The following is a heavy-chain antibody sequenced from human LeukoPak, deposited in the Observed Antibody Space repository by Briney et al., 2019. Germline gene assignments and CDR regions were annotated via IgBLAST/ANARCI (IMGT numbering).Heavy chain of an antibody. D-gene: IGHD3-10*01. CDR3: ARGTMVRGVTELQYYYYYYMDV. CDR2: IYTSGST. J-gene: IGHJ6*03. Sequence: SETLSLTCTVSGGSISSYYWSWIRQPAGKGLEWIGRIYTSGSTNYNPSLKSRVTMSVDTSKNQFSLKLSSVTAADTAVYYCARGTMVRGVTELQYYYYYYMDVWGKGTTVTISS. V-gene: IGHV4-4*07. CDR1: GGSISSYY.